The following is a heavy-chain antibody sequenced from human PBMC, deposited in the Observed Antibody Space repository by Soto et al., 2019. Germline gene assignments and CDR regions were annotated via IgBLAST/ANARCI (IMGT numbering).Heavy chain of an antibody. CDR1: GFTFSSYD. CDR2: IGTAGDT. D-gene: IGHD6-19*01. Sequence: LRLSCAASGFTFSSYDMHWVRQATGKRLEWVSAIGTAGDTYYPGSVKGRFTISRENAKNSLYLQMNSLRAGDTAVYYCARAPRKYSSGWYFRYDYGMDVWGQGTTVTVSS. V-gene: IGHV3-13*01. J-gene: IGHJ6*02. CDR3: ARAPRKYSSGWYFRYDYGMDV.